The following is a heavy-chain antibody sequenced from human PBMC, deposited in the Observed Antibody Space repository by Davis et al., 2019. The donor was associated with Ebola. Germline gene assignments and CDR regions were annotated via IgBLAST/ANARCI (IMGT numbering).Heavy chain of an antibody. J-gene: IGHJ4*02. CDR2: IYPGDSDT. CDR3: VRHSSVATREGSDY. V-gene: IGHV5-51*01. D-gene: IGHD6-6*01. CDR1: GYSFTSYW. Sequence: GGSLRLSCKGSGYSFTSYWIGWVRQMPGEGLEWMGIIYPGDSDTRYSPSLQGQVTISVDKFFNTAYLQWSSLETSDTAIYYCVRHSSVATREGSDYWGQGTLVFVSS.